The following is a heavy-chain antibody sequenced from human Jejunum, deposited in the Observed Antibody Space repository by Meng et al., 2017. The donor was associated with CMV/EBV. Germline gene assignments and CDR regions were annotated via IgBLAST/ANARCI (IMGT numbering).Heavy chain of an antibody. CDR1: FSLTTSGMC. CDR2: IDWDGDK. CDR3: ARGYESSGFYPPFDY. Sequence: FSLTTSGMCVSWIRQPPGRALEWLAFIDWDGDKYYTSSLKTRLTISRDTSKNQVVLTMTNMDSEDAGTYYCARGYESSGFYPPFDYWGQGTLVTVSS. V-gene: IGHV2-70*01. J-gene: IGHJ4*02. D-gene: IGHD3-22*01.